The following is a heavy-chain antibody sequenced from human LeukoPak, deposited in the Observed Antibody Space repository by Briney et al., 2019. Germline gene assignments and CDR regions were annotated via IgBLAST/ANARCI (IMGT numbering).Heavy chain of an antibody. CDR2: FDPEDGET. J-gene: IGHJ6*03. CDR1: GYTLTELS. D-gene: IGHD6-19*01. Sequence: ASVKVSCKVSGYTLTELSMHWVRQAPGKGLEWMGGFDPEDGETIYAQKSQGRVTMTEDTSTDTAYMELSSLRSEDTAVYYCATGWGSGGQMYYYYMDVWGKGTTVTVSS. CDR3: ATGWGSGGQMYYYYMDV. V-gene: IGHV1-24*01.